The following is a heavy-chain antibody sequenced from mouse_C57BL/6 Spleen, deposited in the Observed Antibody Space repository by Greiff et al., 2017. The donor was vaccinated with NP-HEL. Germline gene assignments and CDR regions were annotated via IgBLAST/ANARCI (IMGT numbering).Heavy chain of an antibody. D-gene: IGHD2-5*01. V-gene: IGHV3-8*01. CDR3: STSNYEGAMDY. CDR1: GYSITSDY. J-gene: IGHJ4*01. Sequence: EVKLQESGPGLAKPSQTLSLSCSVTGYSITSDYWNWIRKFPGNKLEYMGYISYSGSTYYNPSLQRRISITRATSQTQYYLQLNAVTTDDTATYHFSTSNYEGAMDYWGQGTSVTVSS. CDR2: ISYSGST.